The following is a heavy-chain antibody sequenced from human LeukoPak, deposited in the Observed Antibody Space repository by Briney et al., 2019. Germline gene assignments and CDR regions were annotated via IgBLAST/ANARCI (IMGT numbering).Heavy chain of an antibody. CDR2: INHSGST. D-gene: IGHD6-19*01. Sequence: PSETLSLTCAVYGGSFSGYYWSWIRQPPGKGLEWIGEINHSGSTNYNPSLKSRVTISVDTSKNQFSLKLSSVTAADTAVYYCARGSQYSSGWGPTWPRPPRGPYYFDYWGQGTLVTVSS. CDR3: ARGSQYSSGWGPTWPRPPRGPYYFDY. J-gene: IGHJ4*02. CDR1: GGSFSGYY. V-gene: IGHV4-34*01.